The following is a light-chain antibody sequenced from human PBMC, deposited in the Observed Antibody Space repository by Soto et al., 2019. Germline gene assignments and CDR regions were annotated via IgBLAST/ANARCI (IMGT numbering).Light chain of an antibody. Sequence: DIQVTQSPSSLSASVGDRITITCRASQDISDGLSWYQQKPGQAPTLLIYAASSLQSGVPSRFSGSGSGTDFTLTISSLQPGDFATYYCLQDFTTPLTFGQGTKLDIK. V-gene: IGKV1-27*01. CDR3: LQDFTTPLT. J-gene: IGKJ2*01. CDR2: AAS. CDR1: QDISDG.